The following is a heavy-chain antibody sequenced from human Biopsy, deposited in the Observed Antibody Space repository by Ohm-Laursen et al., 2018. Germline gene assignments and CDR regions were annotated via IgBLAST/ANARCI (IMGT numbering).Heavy chain of an antibody. CDR1: GGSIKSYY. Sequence: PGTLSLTCTVSGGSIKSYYWNWIRQSPGKGLEWIGFIYYTGHTNYNPSLKSRATISVDTSKNQFSLKVISVTAADTAVYCCARLTGDPSYWGQGILVTVSS. J-gene: IGHJ4*02. CDR2: IYYTGHT. CDR3: ARLTGDPSY. V-gene: IGHV4-59*01. D-gene: IGHD7-27*01.